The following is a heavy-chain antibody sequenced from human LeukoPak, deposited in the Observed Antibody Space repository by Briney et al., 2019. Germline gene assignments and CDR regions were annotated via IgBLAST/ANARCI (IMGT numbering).Heavy chain of an antibody. CDR1: GFTFSDYY. Sequence: GGSLRLSCAASGFTFSDYYMSWIRQAPGKGLEWVSAISGSGGSTYYADSVKGRFTISRDNSKNTLYLQMNSLRAEDTAVYYCAKDWNYYDSSGYYWGQGTLVTVSS. J-gene: IGHJ4*02. D-gene: IGHD3-22*01. CDR3: AKDWNYYDSSGYY. V-gene: IGHV3-23*01. CDR2: ISGSGGST.